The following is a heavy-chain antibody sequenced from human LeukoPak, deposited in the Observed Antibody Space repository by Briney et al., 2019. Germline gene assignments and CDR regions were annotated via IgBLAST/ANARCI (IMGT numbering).Heavy chain of an antibody. CDR1: GFTFRNFA. D-gene: IGHD2-2*01. CDR2: ISYDGSRK. J-gene: IGHJ3*02. V-gene: IGHV3-30*04. Sequence: GGSLRLSCAASGFTFRNFAMHWGRQAPGKGLEWVAVISYDGSRKDYADSAKGRFTISRDNSKNTLYLQMNSLRAEDTAVYYCAKAHGDCSSTSCYLTHDAFDIWGQGTMVTVSS. CDR3: AKAHGDCSSTSCYLTHDAFDI.